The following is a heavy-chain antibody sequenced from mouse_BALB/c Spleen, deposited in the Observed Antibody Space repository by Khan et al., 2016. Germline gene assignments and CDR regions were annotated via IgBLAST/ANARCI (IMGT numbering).Heavy chain of an antibody. CDR2: INTYSGES. CDR3: ARYRYYYGSSRYFDV. V-gene: IGHV9-3-1*01. Sequence: QIQLVQSGPELKKPGKTVKISCKASGYTFTNYGMNWVKQAPGKGLKWMGWINTYSGESTYADDFKGRFAFSLETSANTAYVQINNLKNEDTATXFCARYRYYYGSSRYFDVWGAGTTVTVSS. J-gene: IGHJ1*01. D-gene: IGHD1-1*01. CDR1: GYTFTNYG.